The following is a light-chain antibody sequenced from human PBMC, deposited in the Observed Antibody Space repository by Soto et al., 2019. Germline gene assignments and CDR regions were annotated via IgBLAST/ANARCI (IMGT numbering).Light chain of an antibody. V-gene: IGLV2-8*01. CDR1: SSDVGGYNF. CDR2: EVS. J-gene: IGLJ2*01. CDR3: SSYAGSNVV. Sequence: QSALTQPPSASGSPGQSVTISCTGTSSDVGGYNFVSWYQQHPGKAPKLMIFEVSKRPSGVPDRFSGSKSGSTASLTVSGLHAEDEADYFCSSYAGSNVVFGGGTKLTVL.